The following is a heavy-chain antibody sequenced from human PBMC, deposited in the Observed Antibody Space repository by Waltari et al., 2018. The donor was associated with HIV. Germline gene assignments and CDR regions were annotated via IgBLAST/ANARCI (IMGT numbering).Heavy chain of an antibody. CDR1: GFTFTDFFF. CDR3: ARQMPFYDAFDT. CDR2: INTNTGDT. V-gene: IGHV1-2*02. Sequence: QVQLVQSGAEVKKPGASVKVSCKTSGFTFTDFFFIHWVRQAPGQGLEWMGWINTNTGDTDLAETFQGRVTMTRDTSVRTAYMDLRRLKSDDTAVYYCARQMPFYDAFDTWGQGTMVTVSS. J-gene: IGHJ3*02. D-gene: IGHD2-2*01.